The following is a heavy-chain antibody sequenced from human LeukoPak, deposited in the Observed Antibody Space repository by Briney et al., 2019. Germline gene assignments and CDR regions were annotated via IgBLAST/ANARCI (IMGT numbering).Heavy chain of an antibody. CDR2: ISSSSSYI. CDR1: GFTFSSYS. V-gene: IGHV3-21*01. CDR3: ARGSYLIVVVVAASSSFDH. J-gene: IGHJ4*02. D-gene: IGHD2-15*01. Sequence: GGSLRLSCAASGFTFSSYSMNWVRQAPGKGLEWVSSISSSSSYIYYADSVKGRFTISRDNAKNSLYLQMNSLRAEDTAVYYCARGSYLIVVVVAASSSFDHWGQGTLVTVSS.